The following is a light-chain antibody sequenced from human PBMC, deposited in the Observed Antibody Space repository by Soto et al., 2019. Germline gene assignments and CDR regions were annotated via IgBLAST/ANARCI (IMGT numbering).Light chain of an antibody. CDR1: QSVSSY. Sequence: EIVLTQSPATLSLSPGERATLSCRASQSVSSYLAWYQQKPGQAPRLLIYDASNRATGIPARFSGSGSGTDFTLTISSLEPEDFAVYYCQQYNSYSTFGGGTKVEIK. CDR3: QQYNSYST. J-gene: IGKJ4*01. V-gene: IGKV3-11*01. CDR2: DAS.